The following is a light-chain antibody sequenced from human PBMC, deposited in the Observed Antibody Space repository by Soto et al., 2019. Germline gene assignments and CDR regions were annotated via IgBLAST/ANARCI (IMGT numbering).Light chain of an antibody. J-gene: IGKJ1*01. Sequence: DFQMTQSPSSLSASVGDRVTITCRASQGIRNDLGWYQQKPGKAPKVLIFDASSLESGVPSRFSGSGSATEFTLTISSLQPDDFATYYCQQYSTYPWTFGQGTKVDIK. CDR3: QQYSTYPWT. V-gene: IGKV1-17*01. CDR2: DAS. CDR1: QGIRND.